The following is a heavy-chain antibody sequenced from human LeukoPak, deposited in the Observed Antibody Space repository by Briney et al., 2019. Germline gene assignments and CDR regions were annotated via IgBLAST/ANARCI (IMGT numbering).Heavy chain of an antibody. V-gene: IGHV3-23*01. CDR3: AKGASPFDY. J-gene: IGHJ4*02. CDR1: GFPFSTYP. CDR2: IIGGDATI. Sequence: PGGSLRLSCAASGFPFSTYPVSWVRQAPGKGLQWVSSIIGGDATIYYADSVKGRFTISRDISKNTLYLQMNSLRAEDTAIYYCAKGASPFDYLGQGTLVTVSS.